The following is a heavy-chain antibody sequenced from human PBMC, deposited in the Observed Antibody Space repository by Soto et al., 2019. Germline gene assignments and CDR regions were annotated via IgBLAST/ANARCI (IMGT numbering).Heavy chain of an antibody. J-gene: IGHJ6*02. D-gene: IGHD3-3*01. V-gene: IGHV3-43*01. CDR3: AKDIDFWSGTNRPYGMDV. Sequence: ASLRLSCSGSGFNFDAHPMHWVRQAPGKGLEWVSLISWDGGSTYYADSVKGRFTISRDNSKNSLYLQMNSLRTEDTALYYCAKDIDFWSGTNRPYGMDVWGQGT. CDR1: GFNFDAHP. CDR2: ISWDGGST.